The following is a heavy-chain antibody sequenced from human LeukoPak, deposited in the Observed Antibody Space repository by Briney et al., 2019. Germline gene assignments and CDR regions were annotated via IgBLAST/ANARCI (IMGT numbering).Heavy chain of an antibody. CDR3: ARALSAAEDY. J-gene: IGHJ4*02. Sequence: TSVKVSCKASGFTFSNSAIQWERQARGQRLEWIGWIGVAGGNTNYAQTLQGRITITRDMSTSTAYMELTSLRSDDTAVYYCARALSAAEDYWGQGTLVTVSS. CDR2: IGVAGGNT. CDR1: GFTFSNSA. D-gene: IGHD6-13*01. V-gene: IGHV1-58*02.